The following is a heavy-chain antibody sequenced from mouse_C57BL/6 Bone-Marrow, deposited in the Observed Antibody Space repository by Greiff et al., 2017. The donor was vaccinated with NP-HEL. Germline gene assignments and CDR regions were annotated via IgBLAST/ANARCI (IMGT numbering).Heavy chain of an antibody. CDR1: GYTFTDYE. V-gene: IGHV1-15*01. CDR3: TRRGYGSSYWYFDV. D-gene: IGHD1-1*01. CDR2: IDPETGGT. Sequence: QVQLQQSGAELVRPGASVTLSCKASGYTFTDYEMHWVKQTPVHGLEWIGAIDPETGGTAYNQKFKGKAILTADKSSSTAYMELRSLTSEDSDVYYSTRRGYGSSYWYFDVWGTGTTVTVSS. J-gene: IGHJ1*03.